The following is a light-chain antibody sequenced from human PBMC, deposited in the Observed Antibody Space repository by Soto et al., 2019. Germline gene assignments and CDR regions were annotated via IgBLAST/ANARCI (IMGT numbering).Light chain of an antibody. J-gene: IGLJ3*02. CDR2: EGS. V-gene: IGLV2-14*01. CDR3: SSDTSTSPLWL. CDR1: SSDVGGYKY. Sequence: QSALTQPASVSGSPGQSITISCTGTSSDVGGYKYVSWYQKHPGKAPKVIIFEGSSRPSGVSNRFSGSKSGNTSSLTISGLQAEDEADYYCSSDTSTSPLWLFGGGTKLTVL.